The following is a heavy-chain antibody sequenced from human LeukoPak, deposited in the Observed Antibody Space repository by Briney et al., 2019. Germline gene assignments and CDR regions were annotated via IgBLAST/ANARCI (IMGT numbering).Heavy chain of an antibody. CDR3: ARGRRKDIVVVPAALWFYFDY. CDR2: INPNSGGT. D-gene: IGHD2-2*01. V-gene: IGHV1-2*04. CDR1: GYTLTGYY. J-gene: IGHJ4*02. Sequence: GASVKVSCKASGYTLTGYYMHWVRQTPGEGLEWMGWINPNSGGTNYAQKFQGWVTMTRDTSISTAYMELSRLRSDDTAVYYCARGRRKDIVVVPAALWFYFDYWGQGTLVTVSS.